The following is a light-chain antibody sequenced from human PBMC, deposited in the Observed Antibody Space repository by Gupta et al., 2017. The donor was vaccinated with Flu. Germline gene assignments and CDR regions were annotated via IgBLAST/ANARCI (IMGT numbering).Light chain of an antibody. V-gene: IGKV1-33*01. CDR2: DAS. J-gene: IGKJ4*01. CDR1: QDISNY. Sequence: PSSLSASVGDRVTITCQASQDISNYLGWYQQKPGKAPKLLTDDASNLETGVPSRFSASGSGTEFTFTISSLQPEDIGTYYCQQFDSLFLTFGGGTKVEIK. CDR3: QQFDSLFLT.